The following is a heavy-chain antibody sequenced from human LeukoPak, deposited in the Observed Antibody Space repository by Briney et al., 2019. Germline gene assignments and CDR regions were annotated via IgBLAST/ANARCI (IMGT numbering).Heavy chain of an antibody. V-gene: IGHV4-4*07. D-gene: IGHD4-17*01. Sequence: SETLSLTCTVSGDSINNYYWSWIRQPAGKGLEWIGRINASGRTNYNSALKSRVTMSVDTSKNQFSLKVKSVTAADTAVYYCAREYGDFDYWGQEPWSPSPQ. CDR3: AREYGDFDY. CDR1: GDSINNYY. CDR2: INASGRT. J-gene: IGHJ4*01.